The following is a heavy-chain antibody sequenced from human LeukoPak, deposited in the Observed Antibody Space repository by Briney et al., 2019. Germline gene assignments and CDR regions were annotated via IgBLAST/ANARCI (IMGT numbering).Heavy chain of an antibody. J-gene: IGHJ5*02. Sequence: GASLKISCAVSGFTFSHYAMSSVRQAPGTGLEWVGSLTDSGVATYYADSVKGRLTISRDNSNSTLYLHISGLRDEDTAIYYCARGYSHNSGGWLDPWGQGTLVTVS. CDR3: ARGYSHNSGGWLDP. V-gene: IGHV3-23*01. D-gene: IGHD5-12*01. CDR1: GFTFSHYA. CDR2: LTDSGVAT.